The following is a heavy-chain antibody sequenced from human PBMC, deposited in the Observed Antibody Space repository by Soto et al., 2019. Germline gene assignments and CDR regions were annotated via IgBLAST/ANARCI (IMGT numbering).Heavy chain of an antibody. D-gene: IGHD5-12*01. V-gene: IGHV1-69*13. CDR2: IIHIFGTA. Sequence: SANVSFNESGGTVSLYAISWVRQTPGQGLDCRGVIIHIFGTANYAQKFQGRVTLTADESTSTADMALSSVRAEDTAVYYCPSAGVLAIVATIRVPDDFDIWG. CDR1: GGTVSLYA. CDR3: PSAGVLAIVATIRVPDDFDI. J-gene: IGHJ3*02.